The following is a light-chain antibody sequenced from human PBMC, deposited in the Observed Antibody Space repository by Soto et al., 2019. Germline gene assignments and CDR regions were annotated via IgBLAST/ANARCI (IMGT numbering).Light chain of an antibody. V-gene: IGKV3D-15*01. J-gene: IGKJ3*01. CDR1: QSFGNN. Sequence: IVMTQSPATLSVSPGERATLSCLASQSFGNNLAWYQEKPGQAPRLLIYGASTRATGIPARFSGSGSGTEFTLTISSLQYEDFAIYSCQQYNNWPFTFGHGTKVDIK. CDR3: QQYNNWPFT. CDR2: GAS.